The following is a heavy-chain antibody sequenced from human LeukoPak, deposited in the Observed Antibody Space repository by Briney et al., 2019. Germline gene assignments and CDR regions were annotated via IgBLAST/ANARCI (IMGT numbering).Heavy chain of an antibody. CDR3: ARSQQLIRTFDS. CDR2: IYYSGDT. V-gene: IGHV4-59*01. Sequence: SETLSLTCVVSGDSISPYYWNWIRQSPGKGLEWIGYIYYSGDTNYNPSLKSRVTMSVDTSKNQFSLRLSSVTAADTAVYYCARSQQLIRTFDSWGQGTLVAVSS. D-gene: IGHD1-1*01. J-gene: IGHJ4*02. CDR1: GDSISPYY.